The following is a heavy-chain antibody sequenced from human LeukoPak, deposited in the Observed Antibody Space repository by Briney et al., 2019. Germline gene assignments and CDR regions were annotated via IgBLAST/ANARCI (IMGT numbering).Heavy chain of an antibody. V-gene: IGHV3-30*04. J-gene: IGHJ3*02. D-gene: IGHD3-22*01. Sequence: GRSLRLSCAASGFTFSSYAMHWVRQAPGKGPEWVAVISYDGSNKYYADSVKGRFTISRDNSKNTLYLQMNSLRAEDTAVYYCARASGYYYNDAFDIWGQGTMVTVSS. CDR2: ISYDGSNK. CDR1: GFTFSSYA. CDR3: ARASGYYYNDAFDI.